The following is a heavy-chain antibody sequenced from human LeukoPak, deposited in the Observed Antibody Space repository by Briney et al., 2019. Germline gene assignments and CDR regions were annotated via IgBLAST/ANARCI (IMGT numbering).Heavy chain of an antibody. J-gene: IGHJ5*02. CDR3: ARDSKAAADNWFDP. CDR2: IYYSGST. V-gene: IGHV4-59*12. D-gene: IGHD6-13*01. Sequence: PSETLSLTCTVSGGSISSYYWSWIRQPPGKGLEWIGYIYYSGSTNYNPSLKSRVTISVDTSKNQFSLKLSSVTAADTAVYYCARDSKAAADNWFDPWGQGTLVTVSS. CDR1: GGSISSYY.